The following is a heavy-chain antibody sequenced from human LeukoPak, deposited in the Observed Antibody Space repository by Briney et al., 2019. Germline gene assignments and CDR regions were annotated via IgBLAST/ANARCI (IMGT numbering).Heavy chain of an antibody. J-gene: IGHJ6*02. V-gene: IGHV3-21*01. CDR2: ISSSSSYI. Sequence: PGGSLRLSCAASGFTFSSYSMNWVRRAPGKGLEWVSSISSSSSYIYYADSVKGRFTISRDNAKNSLYLQMNSLRAEDTAVYYCARSYSGKYGMDVWGQGTTVTVSS. D-gene: IGHD1-26*01. CDR3: ARSYSGKYGMDV. CDR1: GFTFSSYS.